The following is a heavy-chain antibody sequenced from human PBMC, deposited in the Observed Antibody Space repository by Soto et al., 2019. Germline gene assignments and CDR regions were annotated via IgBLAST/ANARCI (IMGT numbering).Heavy chain of an antibody. D-gene: IGHD3-3*01. CDR1: TFSSYG. V-gene: IGHV3-30*03. J-gene: IGHJ6*03. Sequence: TFSSYGMHWVRQAPGKGLEWVAVISYDGSNKYYADSVKGRFTISRDNSKNTLYLQMNSLRAEDTAVYYCATTIFGVVIREDYYYMDVWGKGTTVTVSS. CDR2: ISYDGSNK. CDR3: ATTIFGVVIREDYYYMDV.